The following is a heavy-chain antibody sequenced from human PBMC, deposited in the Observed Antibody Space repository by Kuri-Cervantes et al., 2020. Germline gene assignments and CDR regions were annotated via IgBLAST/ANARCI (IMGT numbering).Heavy chain of an antibody. D-gene: IGHD4-17*01. CDR2: IIPIFGTA. V-gene: IGHV1-69*13. J-gene: IGHJ1*01. CDR3: ARFGDYDEYFQH. CDR1: GGTFSSYA. Sequence: SVKVSCKASGGTFSSYAISWVRQAPGQGLEWMGGIIPIFGTANYAQKFQGGVTITADESTSTAYMELGSLRSEDTAVYYCARFGDYDEYFQHWGQGTLVTVSS.